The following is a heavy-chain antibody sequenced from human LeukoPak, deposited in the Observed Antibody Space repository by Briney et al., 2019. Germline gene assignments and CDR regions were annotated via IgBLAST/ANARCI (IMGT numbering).Heavy chain of an antibody. V-gene: IGHV3-73*01. J-gene: IGHJ4*02. Sequence: GGSLRLSCAASGFTFSGSTLYWVRQASGKGLEWIGRIRSKGNDYETAYAASVKGRFTISRDDSKNTAYLQMNSLISEDTALYYCSSFYYYDSSSSTGLVWNWGQGTLVTVSS. CDR2: IRSKGNDYET. D-gene: IGHD3-22*01. CDR1: GFTFSGST. CDR3: SSFYYYDSSSSTGLVWN.